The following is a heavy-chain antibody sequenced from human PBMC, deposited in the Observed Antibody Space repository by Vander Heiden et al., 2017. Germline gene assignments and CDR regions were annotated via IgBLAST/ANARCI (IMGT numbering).Heavy chain of an antibody. CDR3: AKEGDIAVAGTSSDY. CDR1: GFTFDDYA. CDR2: ISWNSGSI. Sequence: EVQLVESGGGLVQPGRSLRLSCAASGFTFDDYAMHWVRQAPGKGLEWVSGISWNSGSIGYADSVKGRFTISRDNAKNSLYLQMNSLRAEDTALYYCAKEGDIAVAGTSSDYWGQGTLGTVSS. D-gene: IGHD6-19*01. J-gene: IGHJ4*02. V-gene: IGHV3-9*01.